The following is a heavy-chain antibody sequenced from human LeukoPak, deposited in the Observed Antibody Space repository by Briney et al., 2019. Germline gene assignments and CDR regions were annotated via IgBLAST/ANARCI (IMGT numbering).Heavy chain of an antibody. CDR3: ASGEGITIFGVVTRTDY. V-gene: IGHV3-48*01. D-gene: IGHD3-3*01. CDR1: GFTFSSYS. Sequence: GGSLRLSCAASGFTFSSYSMNWVRQAPGKGLEWVSYISSSSSTIYYADSVKGRFTISRDNAKNSLYLQMNSLRAEDTAVYYCASGEGITIFGVVTRTDYWGQGTLVTVSS. J-gene: IGHJ4*02. CDR2: ISSSSSTI.